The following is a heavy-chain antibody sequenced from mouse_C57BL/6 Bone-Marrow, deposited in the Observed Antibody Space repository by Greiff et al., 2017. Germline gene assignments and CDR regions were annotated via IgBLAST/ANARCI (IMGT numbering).Heavy chain of an antibody. CDR1: GYPFTSYW. Sequence: QVQLQQPGAELVKPGASVKMSCKASGYPFTSYWITWVKQRPGQGLEWIGDIYPGSGSTNYNEKFKSKATLTVDTSSSTAYLQLSSLTSEDSAVYYCAREGIYYDYHWYFDVWGTGTTVTVSS. CDR2: IYPGSGST. D-gene: IGHD2-4*01. CDR3: AREGIYYDYHWYFDV. V-gene: IGHV1-55*01. J-gene: IGHJ1*03.